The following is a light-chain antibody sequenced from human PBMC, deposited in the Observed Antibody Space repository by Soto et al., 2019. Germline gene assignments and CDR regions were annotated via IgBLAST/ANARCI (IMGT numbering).Light chain of an antibody. CDR2: DAS. CDR1: QNINRW. CDR3: QQYGGY. J-gene: IGKJ3*01. V-gene: IGKV1-5*01. Sequence: DIQMTQSPSTLAASVGDRVTITCRASQNINRWLAWYQQKPGKAPKVLIYDASSLESGVPSRFSGSGSGTEFTLTITSLQPDDCATYYCQQYGGYFGPGTKVDFK.